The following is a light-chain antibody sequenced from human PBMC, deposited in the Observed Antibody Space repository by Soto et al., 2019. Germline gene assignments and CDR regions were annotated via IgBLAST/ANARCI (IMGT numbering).Light chain of an antibody. Sequence: DIQMNQSPSTLSASVGDRVTITCRASQTITTSLAWYQQKPGKAPKLLIYKASSLESGVPSRFSGSGSGTEFTLTISSLQPDDFATYYCQQYDSYSLRTFGQGTKVEI. V-gene: IGKV1-5*03. CDR3: QQYDSYSLRT. J-gene: IGKJ1*01. CDR1: QTITTS. CDR2: KAS.